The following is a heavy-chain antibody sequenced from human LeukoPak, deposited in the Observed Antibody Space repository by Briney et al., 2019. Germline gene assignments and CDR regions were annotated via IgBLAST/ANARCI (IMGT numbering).Heavy chain of an antibody. V-gene: IGHV3-21*01. CDR3: ARTYETSGYYTPLLGY. Sequence: GGPLRRSCAASGFTFSSYSMNWVRQAPGKGLEWVSSISSSSSYIYYADSVKALFTISRDKAKNSLYLKMNSLRDEDTAVYYCARTYETSGYYTPLLGYCGQRSVVADSS. D-gene: IGHD3-22*01. J-gene: IGHJ4*02. CDR1: GFTFSSYS. CDR2: ISSSSSYI.